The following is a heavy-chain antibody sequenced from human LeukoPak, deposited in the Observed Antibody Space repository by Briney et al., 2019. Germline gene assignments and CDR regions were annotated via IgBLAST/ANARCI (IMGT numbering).Heavy chain of an antibody. CDR2: IRYDGNNK. V-gene: IGHV3-30*02. J-gene: IGHJ4*02. Sequence: GGSLRLSCAASGFTFSSYGMHWVRQAPGKGLEWVAFIRYDGNNKYYADSVKGRFTISRDNSKNTLYLQMNSLRAEDTAVYYCAKDAVVTAIEYYFDYWGQGTLVTVSS. CDR1: GFTFSSYG. CDR3: AKDAVVTAIEYYFDY. D-gene: IGHD2-21*02.